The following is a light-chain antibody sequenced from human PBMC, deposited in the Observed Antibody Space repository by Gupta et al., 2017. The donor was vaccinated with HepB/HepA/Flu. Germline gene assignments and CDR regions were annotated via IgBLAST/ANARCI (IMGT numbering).Light chain of an antibody. CDR1: QSISSY. CDR3: QPSSSTPQT. V-gene: IGKV1-39*01. Sequence: DIQMTQSPSSLSASIGDRVTITCRASQSISSYLNWYQQKPGKAPKLLIYAASNLQSGVPSRFSGSGSGTDFTLTISRLQPEDFATYYCQPSSSTPQTFGQGTKVEIK. CDR2: AAS. J-gene: IGKJ1*01.